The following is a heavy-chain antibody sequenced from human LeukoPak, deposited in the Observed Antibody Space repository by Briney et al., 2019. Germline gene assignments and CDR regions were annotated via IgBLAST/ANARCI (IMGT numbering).Heavy chain of an antibody. CDR2: MNPNSGNT. CDR3: ARVRPGPGAFDI. Sequence: ASVKVSCKASGYTFTSYDINWVRQATGQGLEWMGWMNPNSGNTGYAQKFQGRVTMTRNTSISTAYMELSSLRSEDTAVYYCARVRPGPGAFDIWGQGTMVTVSS. J-gene: IGHJ3*02. CDR1: GYTFTSYD. V-gene: IGHV1-8*01.